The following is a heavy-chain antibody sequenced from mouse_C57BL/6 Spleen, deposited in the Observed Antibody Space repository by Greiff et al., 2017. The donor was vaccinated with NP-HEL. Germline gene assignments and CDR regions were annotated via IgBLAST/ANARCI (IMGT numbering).Heavy chain of an antibody. CDR3: ARGGLGSPGYFDY. V-gene: IGHV1-50*01. Sequence: VQLQQPGAELVKPGASVKLSCKASGYTFTSYWMQWVKQRPGQGLEWIGEIDPSDSYTNYNQKFKGKATLTVDTSSSTAYMQLSSLTSEDSAVYYCARGGLGSPGYFDYWGQGTTLTVSS. J-gene: IGHJ2*01. CDR1: GYTFTSYW. D-gene: IGHD1-1*02. CDR2: IDPSDSYT.